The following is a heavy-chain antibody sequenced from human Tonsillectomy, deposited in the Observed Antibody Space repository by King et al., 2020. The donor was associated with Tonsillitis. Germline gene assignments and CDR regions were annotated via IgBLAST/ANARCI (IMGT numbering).Heavy chain of an antibody. J-gene: IGHJ4*02. Sequence: VQLVESGGGLVQPGGPLRLSCAASGFTFSSYAMSWVRQTPGKGLEWVSAISGSGGSTYYADSVKGRFTISRDNSKNTLYLQMSSLRAEDTAVYYCAKIPSSCCYYYFDYWGQGTLVTVSS. V-gene: IGHV3-23*04. CDR2: ISGSGGST. CDR3: AKIPSSCCYYYFDY. D-gene: IGHD2-2*01. CDR1: GFTFSSYA.